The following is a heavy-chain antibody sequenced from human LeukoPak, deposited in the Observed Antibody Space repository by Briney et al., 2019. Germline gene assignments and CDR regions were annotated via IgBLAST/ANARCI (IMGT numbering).Heavy chain of an antibody. CDR1: GFTFNSYS. V-gene: IGHV3-21*01. D-gene: IGHD1-26*01. CDR3: ARDGGSYFAFDI. Sequence: GGSLRLSCAASGFTFNSYSMDWVRQAPGKGLEGVSSISSSSSYIYYADSVKGRFTIFRDNAKNSLYLQMNSLRAEDTAVYYCARDGGSYFAFDIWGQGTMVTVSS. CDR2: ISSSSSYI. J-gene: IGHJ3*02.